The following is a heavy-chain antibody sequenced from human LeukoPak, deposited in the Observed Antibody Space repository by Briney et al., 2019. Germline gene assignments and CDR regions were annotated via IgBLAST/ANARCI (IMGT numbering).Heavy chain of an antibody. CDR2: INSDGSST. J-gene: IGHJ6*02. CDR3: ARNLGGDSYGYLYYYYGMDV. CDR1: GFTFSIYW. D-gene: IGHD5-18*01. V-gene: IGHV3-74*01. Sequence: GGSLRLSCAASGFTFSIYWMRCVRQAPGKGLGWVSRINSDGSSTSYADSVKVRFTISRDNAKNSLYLQMNSLRAEDTAVYYCARNLGGDSYGYLYYYYGMDVWGQGTTVTVSS.